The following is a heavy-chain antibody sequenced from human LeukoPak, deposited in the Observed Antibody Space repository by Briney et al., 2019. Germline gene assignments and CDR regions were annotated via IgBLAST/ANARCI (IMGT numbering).Heavy chain of an antibody. V-gene: IGHV1-18*01. CDR2: ISAYSGNT. CDR3: ARDVGEGYCSGSSCSDY. CDR1: GYTFTNYA. J-gene: IGHJ4*02. Sequence: ASVKVSCXASGYTFTNYAISWVRLAPGQGLEWMGWISAYSGNTNYAQKLQGRVTMTTDTSTSTAYMELRSLRSDDTAVYYCARDVGEGYCSGSSCSDYWGQGTLVTVSS. D-gene: IGHD2-15*01.